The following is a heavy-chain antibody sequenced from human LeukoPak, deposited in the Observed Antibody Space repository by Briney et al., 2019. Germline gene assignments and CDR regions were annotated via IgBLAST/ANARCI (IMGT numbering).Heavy chain of an antibody. D-gene: IGHD7-27*01. CDR1: GGSISSGSYS. CDR2: IYPRGST. V-gene: IGHV4-30-2*01. J-gene: IGHJ4*02. Sequence: KSSQTLPLTCAVSGGSISSGSYSWSWIRQPPGKGLEWIGYIYPRGSTYYNPSLKSRVILSLDKSANQFSLNLSSVTAADTAVYYCARFSPRAMGNYLDFWGQGTLVTVSS. CDR3: ARFSPRAMGNYLDF.